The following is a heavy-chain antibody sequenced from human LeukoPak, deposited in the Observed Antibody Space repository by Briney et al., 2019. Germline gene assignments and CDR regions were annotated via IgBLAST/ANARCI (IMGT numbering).Heavy chain of an antibody. CDR1: GFTFSSYA. V-gene: IGHV3-30-3*01. Sequence: GGSLRFSRAASGFTFSSYAMHWVRQAPGKGLEWVAVISYDGSNKYYADSVKGRFTISRDNSKNTLYLQMNSQRAEDTAVYYCARGMDVLRFLEWLGDIDYWGQGTLVTVSS. D-gene: IGHD3-3*01. J-gene: IGHJ4*02. CDR2: ISYDGSNK. CDR3: ARGMDVLRFLEWLGDIDY.